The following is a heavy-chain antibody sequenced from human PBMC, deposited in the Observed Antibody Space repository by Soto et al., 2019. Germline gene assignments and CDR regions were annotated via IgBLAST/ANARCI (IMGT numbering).Heavy chain of an antibody. V-gene: IGHV4-34*02. Sequence: QVQLQQWGAGLLKPSETLSLTCAVYGGSFGGYYWNWIRQPPGKGLEWIGEINHSGSTNYNPSLKRRVNISVDKSKNQFSLKLSSVTAEDTAVYYCATRPGGRLLSCGELIPAFDPWGQGTLVTVSS. D-gene: IGHD3-10*01. J-gene: IGHJ5*02. CDR3: ATRPGGRLLSCGELIPAFDP. CDR2: INHSGST. CDR1: GGSFGGYY.